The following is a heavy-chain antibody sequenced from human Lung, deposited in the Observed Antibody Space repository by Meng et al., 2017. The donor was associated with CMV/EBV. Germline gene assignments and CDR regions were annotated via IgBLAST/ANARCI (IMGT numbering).Heavy chain of an antibody. J-gene: IGHJ6*02. V-gene: IGHV4-34*01. D-gene: IGHD2-2*01. CDR2: INHSGST. Sequence: SYWGWIRQPPGKGLEWIGAINHSGSTNYNPSLKSRVTISVDTSKNQFSLKLSSVTAADTAVYYCARWGRIVVVPADYYYYYYGMDVWGQGTTVTVSS. CDR1: SY. CDR3: ARWGRIVVVPADYYYYYYGMDV.